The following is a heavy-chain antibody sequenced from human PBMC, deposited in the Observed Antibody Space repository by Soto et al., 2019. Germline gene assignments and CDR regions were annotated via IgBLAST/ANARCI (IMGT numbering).Heavy chain of an antibody. D-gene: IGHD3-3*01. J-gene: IGHJ4*02. CDR2: IWYDGSNK. Sequence: GGSLRLSCAASGFTFSSYGMHWVRQAPGKGLEWVAVIWYDGSNKYYADSVKGRFTISRDNSKNTLYLQMNSLRAEDTAVYYCARERRNDFWSGYFSYWGQGTLVTVSS. CDR1: GFTFSSYG. V-gene: IGHV3-33*01. CDR3: ARERRNDFWSGYFSY.